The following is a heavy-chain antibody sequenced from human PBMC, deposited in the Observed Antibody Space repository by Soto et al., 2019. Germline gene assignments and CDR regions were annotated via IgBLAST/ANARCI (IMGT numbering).Heavy chain of an antibody. V-gene: IGHV3-30-3*01. CDR1: GFSFSSYA. J-gene: IGHJ4*02. CDR3: ARSLSIVTMVRGGNGFDY. D-gene: IGHD3-10*01. CDR2: ISYDGSNK. Sequence: QVQLVESGGGVVQPGRSLRLSCAASGFSFSSYAMHWVRQAPGKGLEWVAVISYDGSNKYYVDSVKGRFTISRDNSKNTXXLQMNSLRPEDTAVYYCARSLSIVTMVRGGNGFDYWGQGTLVTVSS.